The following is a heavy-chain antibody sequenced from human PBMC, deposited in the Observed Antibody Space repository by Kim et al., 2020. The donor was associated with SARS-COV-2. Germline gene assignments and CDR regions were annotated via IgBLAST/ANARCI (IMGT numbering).Heavy chain of an antibody. CDR3: ARGRGGLWFGNYYGMDV. CDR1: GGSFSGYY. V-gene: IGHV4-34*01. Sequence: SETLSLTCAVYGGSFSGYYWSWIRQPPGKGLEWIGEINHSGSTNYNPSLKSRVTISVDTSKNQFSLKLSSVTAADTAVYYCARGRGGLWFGNYYGMDVWGQGTTVTVSS. CDR2: INHSGST. D-gene: IGHD3-10*01. J-gene: IGHJ6*02.